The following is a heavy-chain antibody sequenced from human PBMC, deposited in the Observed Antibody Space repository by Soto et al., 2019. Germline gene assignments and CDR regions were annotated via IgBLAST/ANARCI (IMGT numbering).Heavy chain of an antibody. CDR1: GFTFSGYW. CDR2: IKQDGREQ. J-gene: IGHJ6*02. CDR3: AREAV. V-gene: IGHV3-7*05. Sequence: EVQLVESGGGLVQPGGSLRLSCAASGFTFSGYWMSWVRQAPGKGLEWVANIKQDGREQFYVDSVKGRFPISRDNAKNSLYLQMNSLRAEDTAVYYCAREAVWGQGTTVTVSS.